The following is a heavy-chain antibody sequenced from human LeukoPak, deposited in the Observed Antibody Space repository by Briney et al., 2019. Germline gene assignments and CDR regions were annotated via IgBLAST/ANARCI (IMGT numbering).Heavy chain of an antibody. CDR3: AKDGRVRRDGYNPGLGY. D-gene: IGHD5-24*01. V-gene: IGHV3-23*01. CDR1: GFTFSSYA. CDR2: ISGSGGST. Sequence: GGSLRLSCAASGFTFSSYAMSWVRQAPGKGLEWVSAISGSGGSTYYADSVKGRFTISRDNSKNTLYLQMNSLRAEDTAVYYCAKDGRVRRDGYNPGLGYWGQGTLVTVSS. J-gene: IGHJ4*02.